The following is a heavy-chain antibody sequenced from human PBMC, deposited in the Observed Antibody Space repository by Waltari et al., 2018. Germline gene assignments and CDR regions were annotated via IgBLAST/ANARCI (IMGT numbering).Heavy chain of an antibody. D-gene: IGHD3-22*01. CDR1: GFTFSSYA. CDR3: AKDFEDYYDSSGCPYDY. J-gene: IGHJ4*02. V-gene: IGHV3-23*01. Sequence: EVQLLESGGGLVQPGGSLRLSCAASGFTFSSYAMSWVRQAPGKGLEWVSAISGSGGSTYYADAVKGRFTISRDKSKNTLYLQMNSLRAEDTAVYYCAKDFEDYYDSSGCPYDYWGQGTLVTVSS. CDR2: ISGSGGST.